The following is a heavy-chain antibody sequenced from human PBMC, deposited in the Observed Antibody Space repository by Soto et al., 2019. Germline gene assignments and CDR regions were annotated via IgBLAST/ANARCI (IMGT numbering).Heavy chain of an antibody. CDR3: ARRVVLVPAAMKINWFDP. J-gene: IGHJ5*02. CDR2: IYYSGST. Sequence: SETLSLTCSVSGGSISSSSYFWGWIRQPPGKGLEWIGSIYYSGSTYYNPSLKSRVTVSVDTSKNQFSLKLSSVTAADTAVYYCARRVVLVPAAMKINWFDPWGQGTLVT. D-gene: IGHD2-2*01. CDR1: GGSISSSSYF. V-gene: IGHV4-39*01.